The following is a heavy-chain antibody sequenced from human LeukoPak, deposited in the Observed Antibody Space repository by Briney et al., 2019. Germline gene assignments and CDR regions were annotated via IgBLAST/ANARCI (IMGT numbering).Heavy chain of an antibody. Sequence: GASVRVSCKASGGTLSSYAISWVRQAPGQGPEWMGGIIPIFGTANYAQKFQGRVTITADESTSTAYMELSSLRSEDTAVYYCARSGLRYFDWLDPNWFDPWGQGTLVTVSS. V-gene: IGHV1-69*13. CDR1: GGTLSSYA. D-gene: IGHD3-9*01. CDR2: IIPIFGTA. CDR3: ARSGLRYFDWLDPNWFDP. J-gene: IGHJ5*02.